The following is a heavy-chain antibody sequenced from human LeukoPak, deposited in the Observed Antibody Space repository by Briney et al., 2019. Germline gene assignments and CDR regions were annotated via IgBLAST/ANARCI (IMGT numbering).Heavy chain of an antibody. CDR2: ISGSGDST. V-gene: IGHV3-23*01. CDR1: GFSFRTYA. CDR3: AKDSTGTTRNNWFDP. D-gene: IGHD1-1*01. Sequence: GGSLRLSCAASGFSFRTYAMSWVRQAPGKGLEWASAISGSGDSTYYADSVKGRFTISRDNSKNTLYLQMNSLRAEDTAVYYCAKDSTGTTRNNWFDPWGQGTLVTVSS. J-gene: IGHJ5*02.